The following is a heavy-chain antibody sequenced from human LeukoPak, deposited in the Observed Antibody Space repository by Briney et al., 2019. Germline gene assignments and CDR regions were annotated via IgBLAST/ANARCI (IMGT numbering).Heavy chain of an antibody. CDR1: GFTFSSYG. Sequence: GRSLRLSCAASGFTFSSYGMHWVRQAPGKGLEWVAVIWYDGSNKYYADSVKGRFTISRDNSKNTLYLQMNSLRAEDTAVYYCAKDQLGATDFDYWGQGTLVTVSS. CDR2: IWYDGSNK. J-gene: IGHJ4*02. D-gene: IGHD1-26*01. V-gene: IGHV3-33*06. CDR3: AKDQLGATDFDY.